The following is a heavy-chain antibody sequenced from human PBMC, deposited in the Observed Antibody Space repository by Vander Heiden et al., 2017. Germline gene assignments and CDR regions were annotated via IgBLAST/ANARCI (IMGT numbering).Heavy chain of an antibody. CDR1: GVTFSHYA. D-gene: IGHD5-12*01. CDR2: ISANGGST. Sequence: EVPVLESGGALVQSGGCLRLSCAASGVTFSHYAMNWVTQAPGKGLEWVSVISANGGSTDYAESVKGRFTISRDNSKNTLYLQMNSLRAEDTAVYYCAKERGSSGYERGGGFDYWGQETLLTVSS. CDR3: AKERGSSGYERGGGFDY. J-gene: IGHJ4*02. V-gene: IGHV3-23*01.